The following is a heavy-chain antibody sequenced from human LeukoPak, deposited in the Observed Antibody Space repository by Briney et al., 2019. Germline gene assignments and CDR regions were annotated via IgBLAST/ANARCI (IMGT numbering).Heavy chain of an antibody. D-gene: IGHD2-15*01. CDR3: ARGIKNYYGVDV. CDR2: IRYDGSNK. CDR1: GFTFSSYG. V-gene: IGHV3-30*02. Sequence: PGGSLRLSCAASGFTFSSYGMHWVRQAPGKGLEWVAFIRYDGSNKYYADSVKGRFTISRDNAKNTVYLHMNSLRVEDAAVYYCARGIKNYYGVDVWGQGTTVTVSS. J-gene: IGHJ6*02.